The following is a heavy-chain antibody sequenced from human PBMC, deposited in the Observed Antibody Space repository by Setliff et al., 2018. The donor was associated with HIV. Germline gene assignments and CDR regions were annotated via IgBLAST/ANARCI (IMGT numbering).Heavy chain of an antibody. J-gene: IGHJ6*02. V-gene: IGHV4-39*07. CDR3: ARDLYSSGWYGLYYYGMDV. CDR1: GGSISSSSYY. CDR2: IYYSGST. Sequence: PSETLSLTCTVSGGSISSSSYYWGWIRQPPGKGLAWIGSIYYSGSTYYNPSLKSRVTISVDTSKNQFSLKLSSVTAADTAVYYCARDLYSSGWYGLYYYGMDVWGQGTTVTVS. D-gene: IGHD6-19*01.